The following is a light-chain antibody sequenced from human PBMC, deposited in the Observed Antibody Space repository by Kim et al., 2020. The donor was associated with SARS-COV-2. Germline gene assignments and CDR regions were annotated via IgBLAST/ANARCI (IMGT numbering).Light chain of an antibody. CDR2: GAS. CDR1: QILTTSY. V-gene: IGKV3-20*01. Sequence: EIVLTQSPGTLSLSPGERATLSCRASQILTTSYVAWYQHKPGQAPRLLIYGASSRATGIPDRFSGSGSGTDFTLTISRLEPEDFAVYFCQKYDTSPRTFGRGTKVDIK. CDR3: QKYDTSPRT. J-gene: IGKJ1*01.